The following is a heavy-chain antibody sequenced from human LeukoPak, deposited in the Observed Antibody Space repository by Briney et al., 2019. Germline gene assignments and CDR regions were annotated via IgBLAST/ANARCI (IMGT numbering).Heavy chain of an antibody. CDR1: RFTVSSNY. CDR2: IYSGGST. Sequence: VGSLRLSRAASRFTVSSNYMSWVRQAPGKGLEWVSVIYSGGSTYYADSVKGRFTISRDNSKNTLYLQMNSLRAEDTAVYYCARASYDSSGYPTVDYWGQGTLVTVSS. D-gene: IGHD3-22*01. V-gene: IGHV3-53*01. CDR3: ARASYDSSGYPTVDY. J-gene: IGHJ4*02.